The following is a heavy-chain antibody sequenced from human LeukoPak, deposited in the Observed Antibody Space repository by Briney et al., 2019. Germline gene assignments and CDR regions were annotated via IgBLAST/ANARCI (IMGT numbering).Heavy chain of an antibody. V-gene: IGHV3-23*01. CDR1: GFTFSSYS. CDR2: ISNSGGST. J-gene: IGHJ4*02. D-gene: IGHD1-1*01. Sequence: GWSLRLSCAASGFTFSSYSMNWVRQAPGKGLEWVSGISNSGGSTYYADSVKGRFTISRDNSKNTLYLQMNSLRAEDTALYYCAKGLERESRLDSWGQGTLVTVSS. CDR3: AKGLERESRLDS.